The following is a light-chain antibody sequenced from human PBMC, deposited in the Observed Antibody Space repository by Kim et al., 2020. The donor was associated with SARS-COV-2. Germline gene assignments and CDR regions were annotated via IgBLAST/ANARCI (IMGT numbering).Light chain of an antibody. J-gene: IGKJ2*03. CDR3: QQYNSYYS. Sequence: LSASVGDRVTITCLASQSIGNLLAWYQQKPGKAPKVLISQASTLESGVPSRFSGSGSGTEFSLTINNLQPEDFATYYCQQYNSYYSFGQGTKLEI. V-gene: IGKV1-5*03. CDR2: QAS. CDR1: QSIGNL.